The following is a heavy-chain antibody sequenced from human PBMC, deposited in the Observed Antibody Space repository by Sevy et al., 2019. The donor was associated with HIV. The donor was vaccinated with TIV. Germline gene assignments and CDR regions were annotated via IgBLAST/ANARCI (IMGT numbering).Heavy chain of an antibody. CDR3: VRGTTFYDFWTGGDY. Sequence: ASVKDSCKATGYTFTNYAISWVRQAPGQGLEWMGWISGFNGDTKNAEKFQGRFTLTTDTSTKTAYMDLRSLRSDDTAVYYCVRGTTFYDFWTGGDYWGQGTLVTVSS. CDR2: ISGFNGDT. D-gene: IGHD3-3*01. J-gene: IGHJ4*02. V-gene: IGHV1-18*01. CDR1: GYTFTNYA.